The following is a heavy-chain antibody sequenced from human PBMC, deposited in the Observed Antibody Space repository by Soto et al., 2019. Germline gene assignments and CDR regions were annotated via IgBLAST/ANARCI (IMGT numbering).Heavy chain of an antibody. J-gene: IGHJ6*02. CDR3: ARGAVSRQHFYYSFDV. V-gene: IGHV3-11*06. CDR1: GFTFSESF. CDR2: ISTTSTFT. D-gene: IGHD4-17*01. Sequence: PGGSLRLSCAASGFTFSESFMSWIRQAPGKGLEWVSSISTTSTFTDYAASLKGRVTVSRDNSRNALFLQLDSLRDEDTAVYFCARGAVSRQHFYYSFDVWGQGTTVTVSS.